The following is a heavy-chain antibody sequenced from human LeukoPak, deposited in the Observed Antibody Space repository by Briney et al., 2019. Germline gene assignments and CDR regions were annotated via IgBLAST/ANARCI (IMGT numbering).Heavy chain of an antibody. Sequence: ASVKVSCKASGYTFTGYYMHWVRQAPGQGLEWMGWINPNSGGTNYAQKFQGRVTMTRDTSISTAYMELSGLRSDDTAVYYCARASYCSSTSCYGSLFFDYWGQGTLVTVSS. CDR1: GYTFTGYY. CDR2: INPNSGGT. CDR3: ARASYCSSTSCYGSLFFDY. V-gene: IGHV1-2*02. J-gene: IGHJ4*02. D-gene: IGHD2-2*01.